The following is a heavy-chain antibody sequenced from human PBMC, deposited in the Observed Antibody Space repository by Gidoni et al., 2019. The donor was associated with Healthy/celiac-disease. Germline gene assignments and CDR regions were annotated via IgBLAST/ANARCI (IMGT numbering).Heavy chain of an antibody. V-gene: IGHV4-39*01. CDR2: IYSSGST. Sequence: QLQLQESGPGLVKPSETLSLTCTVSGGSISSNSYYWGWIRQPPGKGLEWIGSIYSSGSTYYNPSLKSRVTISVDTSRNQCSLKLSSVTDADTAMYYCARQSSSGWDIFDYWGQGTLVTVSS. J-gene: IGHJ4*02. CDR3: ARQSSSGWDIFDY. D-gene: IGHD6-19*01. CDR1: GGSISSNSYY.